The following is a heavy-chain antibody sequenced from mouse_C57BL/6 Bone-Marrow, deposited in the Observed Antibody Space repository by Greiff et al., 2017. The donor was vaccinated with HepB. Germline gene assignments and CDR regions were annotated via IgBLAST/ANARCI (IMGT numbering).Heavy chain of an antibody. J-gene: IGHJ4*01. CDR3: ARRAPYAMDY. D-gene: IGHD3-1*01. CDR1: GFTFSDYG. CDR2: ISSGSSTI. V-gene: IGHV5-17*01. Sequence: KLVESGGGLVKPGGSLKLSCAASGFTFSDYGMHWVRQAPEKGLEWVAYISSGSSTIYYADTVKGRFTISRDNAKNTLFLQMTSLRSEDTAMYYCARRAPYAMDYWGQGTSVTVSS.